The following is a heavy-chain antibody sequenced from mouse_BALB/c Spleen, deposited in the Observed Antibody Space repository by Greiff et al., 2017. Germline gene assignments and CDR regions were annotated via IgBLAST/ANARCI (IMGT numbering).Heavy chain of an antibody. J-gene: IGHJ4*01. V-gene: IGHV2-4-1*01. D-gene: IGHD2-14*01. Sequence: QVQLKQSGPGLVQPSQSLSITCTVSGFSLTSYGVHWVRQSPGKGLEWLGVIWSGGSTDYNAAFIFRLSISKDNSKSQVFLKMNSLQTDDTARYYCARDGVRRAMDYWGQGTSVTVSS. CDR2: IWSGGST. CDR3: ARDGVRRAMDY. CDR1: GFSLTSYG.